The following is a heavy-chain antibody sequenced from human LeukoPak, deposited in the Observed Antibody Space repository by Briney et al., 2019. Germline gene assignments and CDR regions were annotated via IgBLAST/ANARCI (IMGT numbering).Heavy chain of an antibody. CDR2: IKQDGSEK. Sequence: GGSLRLSCAASGFTISSCWMTWVRQAPGKGLEWVANIKQDGSEKYYVGSVKGRFTISRDNAKNSLYLQMNSLRDEDTAVYYCATPLDYYDSSGYHQGGDWGQGTLVTVSS. J-gene: IGHJ4*02. D-gene: IGHD3-22*01. V-gene: IGHV3-7*03. CDR1: GFTISSCW. CDR3: ATPLDYYDSSGYHQGGD.